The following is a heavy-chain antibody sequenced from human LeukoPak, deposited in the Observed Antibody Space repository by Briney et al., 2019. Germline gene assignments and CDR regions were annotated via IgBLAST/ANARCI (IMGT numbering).Heavy chain of an antibody. D-gene: IGHD3-10*01. J-gene: IGHJ4*02. CDR1: GGSISSYY. CDR2: IYYSGST. CDR3: ARGHRGSGIPHPFDY. Sequence: SETLSLTCTVSGGSISSYYWSWIRQPPGKGLEWIGYIYYSGSTNYNPSLKSRVTISVDTSKNQFSLKLSSVTAADTAVYYCARGHRGSGIPHPFDYWGQGTLVTVSS. V-gene: IGHV4-59*01.